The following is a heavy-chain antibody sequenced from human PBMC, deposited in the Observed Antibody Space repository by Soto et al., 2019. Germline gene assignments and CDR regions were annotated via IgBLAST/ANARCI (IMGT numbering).Heavy chain of an antibody. Sequence: PGGSLRLSCAASGFTFSSYWMHWVRQAPGKGLVWVSRINSDGSSTSYADSVKGRFTISRDNAKNTLYLQMNSLRAEDTAVYYCASEGSGYDSLDYWGQGTLVTVSS. D-gene: IGHD5-12*01. CDR2: INSDGSST. V-gene: IGHV3-74*01. CDR3: ASEGSGYDSLDY. J-gene: IGHJ4*02. CDR1: GFTFSSYW.